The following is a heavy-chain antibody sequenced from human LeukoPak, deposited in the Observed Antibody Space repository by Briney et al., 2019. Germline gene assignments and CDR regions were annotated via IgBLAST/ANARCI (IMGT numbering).Heavy chain of an antibody. CDR1: GFTFSSYW. J-gene: IGHJ6*03. Sequence: PGGSLRLSCEASGFTFSSYWMHWVRHAPGKGLVWVSRINSDGSSTNYADSVKGRFSISRDNAKNTLYLQMNSLRAEDTAVYYCARAFFWSGPYYYMDVWGKGTTVTVSS. V-gene: IGHV3-74*01. CDR2: INSDGSST. CDR3: ARAFFWSGPYYYMDV. D-gene: IGHD3-3*01.